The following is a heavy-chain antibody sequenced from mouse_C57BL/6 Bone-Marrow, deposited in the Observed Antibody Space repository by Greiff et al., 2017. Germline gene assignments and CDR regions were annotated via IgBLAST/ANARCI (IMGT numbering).Heavy chain of an antibody. V-gene: IGHV1-55*01. CDR2: IYPGSGST. CDR1: GYTFTSYW. Sequence: QVQLQQPGAELVKPGASVKMSCKASGYTFTSYWITWVKQRPGQGLEWIGDIYPGSGSTNYNEKFKSKATLTVDTSSSTAYMQLSSLTSEDSAVYYGAREGSNYSYAMDYWGQGTSVTVSS. J-gene: IGHJ4*01. D-gene: IGHD2-5*01. CDR3: AREGSNYSYAMDY.